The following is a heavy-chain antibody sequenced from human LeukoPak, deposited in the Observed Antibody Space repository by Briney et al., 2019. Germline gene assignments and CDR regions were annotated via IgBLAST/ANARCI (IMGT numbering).Heavy chain of an antibody. V-gene: IGHV4-4*07. D-gene: IGHD3-3*01. Sequence: SETLSLTCTVSGCSISSYYWSWIRQPAGKGLEWIGRIYTSGSTNYNPSLKSRVTMSVDTSKDQFSLKLSSVTAADTAVYYCARVNDFWSGYLTPGAFDIWGQGTMVTVYS. J-gene: IGHJ3*02. CDR2: IYTSGST. CDR1: GCSISSYY. CDR3: ARVNDFWSGYLTPGAFDI.